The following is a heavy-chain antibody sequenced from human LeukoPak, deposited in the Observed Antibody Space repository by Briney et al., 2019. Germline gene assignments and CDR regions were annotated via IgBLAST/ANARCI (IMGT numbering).Heavy chain of an antibody. CDR1: GFTLTSYG. J-gene: IGHJ4*02. Sequence: GTSLRLSCAASGFTLTSYGMHWVRQAPGKGLEWVAVIWYDGSNKNYADSVKGRFTISRDNSKNTLYLQMNSLRTKDTAVYYCTRSYSPNLYYFDYWGQGTLVTFSS. V-gene: IGHV3-33*01. CDR3: TRSYSPNLYYFDY. D-gene: IGHD4-11*01. CDR2: IWYDGSNK.